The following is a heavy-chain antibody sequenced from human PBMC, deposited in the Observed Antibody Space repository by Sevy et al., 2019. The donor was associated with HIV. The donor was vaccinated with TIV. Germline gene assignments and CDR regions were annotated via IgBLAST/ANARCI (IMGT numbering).Heavy chain of an antibody. V-gene: IGHV3-33*08. CDR1: GFTFSSYG. D-gene: IGHD6-13*01. Sequence: GGSLRLSCAASGFTFSSYGMHWVRQAPGKGLEWVAVIWYDGSNKYYADSVKGRFTISRDNSKNTLYLQMNSLRAEDTAVYYCARGIAAAGTRFFSLDFDYWGQGTLVTVSS. J-gene: IGHJ4*02. CDR2: IWYDGSNK. CDR3: ARGIAAAGTRFFSLDFDY.